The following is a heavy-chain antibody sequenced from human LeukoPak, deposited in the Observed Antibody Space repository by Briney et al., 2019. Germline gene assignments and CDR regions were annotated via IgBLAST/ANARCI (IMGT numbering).Heavy chain of an antibody. CDR2: ISWNSGSI. V-gene: IGHV3-9*01. CDR3: ARGEYGDYGMDV. Sequence: GGSLRLSCAASGSTFDDYAMHWVRQAPGKGLEWVSGISWNSGSIGYADSVKGRFTISRDNAKNSLYLQMNSLRAEDTAVYYCARGEYGDYGMDVWGQGTTVTVSS. J-gene: IGHJ6*02. CDR1: GSTFDDYA. D-gene: IGHD4-17*01.